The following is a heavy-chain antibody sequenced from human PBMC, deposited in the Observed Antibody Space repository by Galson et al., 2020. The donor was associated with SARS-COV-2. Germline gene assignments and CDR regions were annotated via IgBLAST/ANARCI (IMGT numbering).Heavy chain of an antibody. CDR3: ARGVSSWYGYYYYYGMDV. CDR1: GFTFSSYD. J-gene: IGHJ6*02. V-gene: IGHV3-13*01. Sequence: GGSLRLSCAASGFTFSSYDMHWVRQATGKGLEWVSAIGTAGDTYYPGSVKGRFTISRENAKNSLYLQMNSLRAGDTAVYYCARGVSSWYGYYYYYGMDVWGQGTTVTVSS. D-gene: IGHD6-13*01. CDR2: IGTAGDT.